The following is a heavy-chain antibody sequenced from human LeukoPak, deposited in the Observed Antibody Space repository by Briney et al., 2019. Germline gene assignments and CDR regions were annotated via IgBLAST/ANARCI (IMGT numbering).Heavy chain of an antibody. D-gene: IGHD1-26*01. CDR3: AKVLGVGDPLYRTTAAFDI. Sequence: QSGGSLRLSCAASGFTFSSYTGFWVRQAPGKGLEYVSAISNNGDNTYYADSVKGRFTISRDNSKNTLYLQMNSLRAEDTAVYYCAKVLGVGDPLYRTTAAFDIWGQGTMVTVSS. J-gene: IGHJ3*02. CDR2: ISNNGDNT. CDR1: GFTFSSYT. V-gene: IGHV3-64*04.